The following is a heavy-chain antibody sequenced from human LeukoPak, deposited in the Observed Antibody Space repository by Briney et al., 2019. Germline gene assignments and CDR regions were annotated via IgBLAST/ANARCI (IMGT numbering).Heavy chain of an antibody. V-gene: IGHV3-53*04. Sequence: GGSLRLSCAASGFTVSSSPINWVRQAPGRGLEWVSVIYSGGNTFYADSVKGRFTISRHNSENTLYLQMNSLSADDTAVYYCVRLMGSGWFDPWGQGTLVTVFS. J-gene: IGHJ5*02. CDR2: IYSGGNT. D-gene: IGHD1-26*01. CDR3: VRLMGSGWFDP. CDR1: GFTVSSSP.